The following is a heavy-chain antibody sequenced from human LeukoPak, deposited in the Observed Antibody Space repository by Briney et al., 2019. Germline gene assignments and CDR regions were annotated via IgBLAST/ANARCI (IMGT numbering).Heavy chain of an antibody. V-gene: IGHV4-59*01. J-gene: IGHJ4*02. Sequence: SETLSLTCTVSGVSISGYYWNWIRQPPGKGLEWIGYIYYSGSTNYNPSLKSRVTISVDTSKNQFSLKLTSVTAADTAVYYCARHYGPWGQGTLVTVSS. CDR3: ARHYGP. CDR2: IYYSGST. CDR1: GVSISGYY. D-gene: IGHD3-16*01.